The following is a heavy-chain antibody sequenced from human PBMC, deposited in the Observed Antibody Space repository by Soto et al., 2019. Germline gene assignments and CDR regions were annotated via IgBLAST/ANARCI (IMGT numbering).Heavy chain of an antibody. D-gene: IGHD5-18*01. CDR1: GFTFSSYS. CDR2: ISSSSSYI. V-gene: IGHV3-21*01. Sequence: EVQLVESGGGLVKPGGSLRLSCAASGFTFSSYSMNWVRQAPGKGLEWVSSISSSSSYIYYADSVKGRFTISRDNAKNSLYLQMNSLRAEDTAVYYSARDVVDTAMVRLFDYWGQGTLVTVSS. CDR3: ARDVVDTAMVRLFDY. J-gene: IGHJ4*02.